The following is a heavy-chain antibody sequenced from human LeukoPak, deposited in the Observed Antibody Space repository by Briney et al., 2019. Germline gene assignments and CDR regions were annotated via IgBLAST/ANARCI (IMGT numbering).Heavy chain of an antibody. Sequence: ASVKVSCRASGYTFINHWMHWVRQAPGQGLEWVGLINPTGTATLYAQKFQGRITLTRDMSATTDYMELSSLTSEDTAVYYCARDNSVGDIAWWFDPWGQGTLVTVSS. V-gene: IGHV1-46*01. CDR3: ARDNSVGDIAWWFDP. CDR2: INPTGTAT. CDR1: GYTFINHW. D-gene: IGHD1-26*01. J-gene: IGHJ5*02.